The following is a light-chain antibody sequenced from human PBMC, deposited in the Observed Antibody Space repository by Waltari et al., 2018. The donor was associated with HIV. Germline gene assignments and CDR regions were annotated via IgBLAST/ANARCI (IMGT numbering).Light chain of an antibody. CDR2: DNS. Sequence: SYALTQAPSVSVAPGQTAKITCGGNNIGSQRVHWYQQKTGQAPVLVSHDNSHRPFGMSDRISGSNSGNTATLTITRADAGDEADYYCQVWDGGKEQWVFGGGTKLTVL. CDR3: QVWDGGKEQWV. CDR1: NIGSQR. J-gene: IGLJ3*02. V-gene: IGLV3-21*02.